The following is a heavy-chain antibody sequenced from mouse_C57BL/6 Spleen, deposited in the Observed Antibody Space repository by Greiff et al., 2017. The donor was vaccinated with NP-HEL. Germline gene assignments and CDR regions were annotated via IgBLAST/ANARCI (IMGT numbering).Heavy chain of an antibody. CDR1: GFTFSSYA. D-gene: IGHD2-3*01. J-gene: IGHJ4*01. CDR2: ISSGGDYI. CDR3: TRDLSDGYFHYYAMDY. V-gene: IGHV5-9-1*02. Sequence: EVKLMESGEGLVKPGGSLKLSCAASGFTFSSYAMSWVRQTPEKRLEWVAYISSGGDYIYYADTVKGRFTISRDNARNTLYLQMSSLKSEDTAMYYCTRDLSDGYFHYYAMDYWGQGTSVTVSS.